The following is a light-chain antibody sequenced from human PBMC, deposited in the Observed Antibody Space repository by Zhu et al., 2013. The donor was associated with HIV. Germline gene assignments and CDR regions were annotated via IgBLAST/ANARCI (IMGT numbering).Light chain of an antibody. V-gene: IGKV3-20*01. CDR3: QQYGSSSGYT. CDR2: DTS. CDR1: QSVSNSF. Sequence: EIVLTQSPGTLSLSPGDRATLSCRASQSVSNSFLAWYQQKPGQAPRLLIYDTSNRATGIPARFSGSGSGTDFTLTISRLEPEDFAVFYCQQYGSSSGYTFGQGTKLEIK. J-gene: IGKJ2*01.